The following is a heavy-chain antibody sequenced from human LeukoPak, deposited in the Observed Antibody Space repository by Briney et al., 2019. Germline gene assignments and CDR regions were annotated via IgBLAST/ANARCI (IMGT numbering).Heavy chain of an antibody. CDR2: IKRDGSEK. CDR3: ARGRYGWLRDDYYYYYYMDV. J-gene: IGHJ6*03. CDR1: GITFRSYW. V-gene: IGHV3-7*03. Sequence: PGGSLRLSCAASGITFRSYWMSWVRQAPGKGLEWVANIKRDGSEKFYVDSVKGRFTISRDNAKNSLYLQMNSLRADDTAVYYCARGRYGWLRDDYYYYYYMDVWGKGTTVTVSS. D-gene: IGHD5-12*01.